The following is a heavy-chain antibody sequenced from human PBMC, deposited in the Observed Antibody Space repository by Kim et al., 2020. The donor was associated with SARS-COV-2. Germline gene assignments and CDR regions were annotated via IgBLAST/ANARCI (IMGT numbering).Heavy chain of an antibody. D-gene: IGHD2-8*01. J-gene: IGHJ6*02. CDR2: ISASSGTI. CDR3: GKATNVIMVHSGMDV. Sequence: GGSLRLSCVVSGFTFSNYAMNWVRQAPGKGLEWVSVISASSGTIHYADSVKGRFSISRDNSKNTVYLQMNSLRAEDTAVYYCGKATNVIMVHSGMDVWGQGTMVTVSS. CDR1: GFTFSNYA. V-gene: IGHV3-23*01.